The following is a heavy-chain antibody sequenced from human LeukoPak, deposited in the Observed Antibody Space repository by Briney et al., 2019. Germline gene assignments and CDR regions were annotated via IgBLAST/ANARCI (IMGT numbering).Heavy chain of an antibody. V-gene: IGHV3-21*01. D-gene: IGHD3-10*01. Sequence: AGGSLRLSCAASGFTFSSYEMNWVRQAPGKGLEWVSSISSSSSYIYYADSVKGRFTISRDNAKNSLYLQMNSLRAEDTAVYYCARGYYGSGSYYAPHDYWGQGTLVTVSS. CDR3: ARGYYGSGSYYAPHDY. CDR2: ISSSSSYI. CDR1: GFTFSSYE. J-gene: IGHJ4*02.